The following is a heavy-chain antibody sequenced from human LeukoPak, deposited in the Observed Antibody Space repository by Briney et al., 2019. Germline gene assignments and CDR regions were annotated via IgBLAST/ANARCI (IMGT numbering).Heavy chain of an antibody. CDR1: GYSISSGYF. Sequence: PSETLSLTCSVSGYSISSGYFWAGIRQPPGQGLEWFGSIHHSGNTYYNPSLKTRVTISVDTSNNQFSLKLTSVTAADTAVYYCARERPPSSSGYYDYWAQGTLVTVSS. J-gene: IGHJ4*02. D-gene: IGHD3-22*01. CDR3: ARERPPSSSGYYDY. V-gene: IGHV4-38-2*02. CDR2: IHHSGNT.